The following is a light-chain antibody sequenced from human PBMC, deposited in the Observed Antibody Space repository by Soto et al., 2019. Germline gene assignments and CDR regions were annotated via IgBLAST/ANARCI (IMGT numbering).Light chain of an antibody. J-gene: IGKJ1*01. CDR3: QQYCTTLRT. CDR1: QSLLYNSNDKNY. Sequence: DIVMTQSPDSLAVSLGARATINCKSSQSLLYNSNDKNYLAWYQQKPRQPPKVLIYWASTRESGVPERFSGRVSGTDFTLTICSLQCEDGAVYYCQQYCTTLRTFGQRTKVEVK. V-gene: IGKV4-1*01. CDR2: WAS.